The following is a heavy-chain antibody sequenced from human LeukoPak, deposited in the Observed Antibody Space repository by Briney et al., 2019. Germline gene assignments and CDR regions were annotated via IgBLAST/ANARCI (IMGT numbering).Heavy chain of an antibody. J-gene: IGHJ2*01. CDR2: IIPILGIA. V-gene: IGHV1-69*10. CDR1: GGTFSSYA. Sequence: GASVKVSCKASGGTFSSYAISWVRQAPGQGLEWMGGIIPILGIANYAQKFQGRVTITADKSTSTAYMELSSLRSEDTAVYYCATTTVTTAHWYFDLWGRGTLVTVSS. D-gene: IGHD4-17*01. CDR3: ATTTVTTAHWYFDL.